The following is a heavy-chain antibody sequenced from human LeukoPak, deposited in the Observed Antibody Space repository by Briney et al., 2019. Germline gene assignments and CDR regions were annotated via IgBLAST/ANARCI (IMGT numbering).Heavy chain of an antibody. J-gene: IGHJ4*02. CDR3: ARGVNCSSNSCYAVTFDY. V-gene: IGHV4-34*01. Sequence: SSETLSLTCAVYGGSFSGYYWSWIRQPPGKGLEWIGEINHSGSTNYSPSLKSRVTISVDTSKNQFSLKLSSVTAADTAVYYCARGVNCSSNSCYAVTFDYWGQGTLVTVSS. D-gene: IGHD2-2*01. CDR1: GGSFSGYY. CDR2: INHSGST.